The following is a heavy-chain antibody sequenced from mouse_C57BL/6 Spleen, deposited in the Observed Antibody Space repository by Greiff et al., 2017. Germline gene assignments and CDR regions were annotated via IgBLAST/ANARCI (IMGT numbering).Heavy chain of an antibody. V-gene: IGHV1-7*01. J-gene: IGHJ3*01. D-gene: IGHD2-5*01. Sequence: VQLQQSGAELAKPGASVKLSCKASGYTFTRYWMHWVKQRPGQSLEWIGYVNPSSGYTKYNQKFKVKATLTADKSSSTAYMQLSSLTDEYSAVYYCARKSNYAYWGQGTLVTVSA. CDR1: GYTFTRYW. CDR3: ARKSNYAY. CDR2: VNPSSGYT.